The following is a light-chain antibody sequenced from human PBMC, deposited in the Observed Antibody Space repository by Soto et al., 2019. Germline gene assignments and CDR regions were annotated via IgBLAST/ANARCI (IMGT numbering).Light chain of an antibody. CDR1: SSDVGSYNL. CDR3: CSYAGSLVV. Sequence: QSALTQPASVSGSPGQSITISCTGTSSDVGSYNLVSWYQQHPGKAPKLMIYEGSKRPSGVSNRFSGSKSGNTASLTISGLQAEDEADYYCCSYAGSLVVFGGGTMRTVL. V-gene: IGLV2-23*01. CDR2: EGS. J-gene: IGLJ2*01.